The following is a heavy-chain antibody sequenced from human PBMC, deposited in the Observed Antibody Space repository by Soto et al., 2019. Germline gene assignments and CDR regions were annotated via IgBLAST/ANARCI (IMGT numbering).Heavy chain of an antibody. CDR2: IYYSGST. CDR3: ARRAAGTLDV. J-gene: IGHJ6*02. D-gene: IGHD6-13*01. CDR1: GGSISSSSYY. Sequence: TLSLTCTVSGGSISSSSYYWGWIRQPPGKGLEWIGSIYYSGSTYYNPSLESRVTISVDTSKNQFSLKLSSVTAADAAVYYCARRAAGTLDVWGQGTTVTVSS. V-gene: IGHV4-39*01.